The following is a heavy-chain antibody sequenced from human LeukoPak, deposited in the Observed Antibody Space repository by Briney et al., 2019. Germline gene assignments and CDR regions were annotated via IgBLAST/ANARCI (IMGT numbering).Heavy chain of an antibody. Sequence: SETLSLTCTVSGGSISSGSYYWSWIRPPAGKGLEWIGRIYTSGSTSYNPSLKSRVTISVDTSKNQLSLKLSSVTAADTAAYYCARVGIYDSSGYYPNWGQGTLVTVSS. J-gene: IGHJ4*02. CDR1: GGSISSGSYY. V-gene: IGHV4-61*02. CDR2: IYTSGST. D-gene: IGHD3-22*01. CDR3: ARVGIYDSSGYYPN.